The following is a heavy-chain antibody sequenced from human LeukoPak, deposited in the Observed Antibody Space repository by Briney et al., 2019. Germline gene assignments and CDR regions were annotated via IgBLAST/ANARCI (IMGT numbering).Heavy chain of an antibody. CDR2: ISYDGSNK. Sequence: GGSLRLSCAASGFTFSSYAMHWVRQAPGKGLEWVAVISYDGSNKYYADSVKGPFTISRDNSKNTLYLQMNSLRAEDTAVYYCARARTPDCSGGSCYYFDYWGQGTLVTVSS. J-gene: IGHJ4*02. D-gene: IGHD2-15*01. CDR1: GFTFSSYA. CDR3: ARARTPDCSGGSCYYFDY. V-gene: IGHV3-30*04.